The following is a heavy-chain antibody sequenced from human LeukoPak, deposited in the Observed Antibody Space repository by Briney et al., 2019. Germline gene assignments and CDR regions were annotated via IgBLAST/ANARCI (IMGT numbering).Heavy chain of an antibody. CDR1: GFTFSSYA. J-gene: IGHJ4*02. D-gene: IGHD6-6*01. Sequence: PGGSLRLSCAASGFTFSSYAMSWVRQAPGKGLEWAAVISYDGSNKYYADSVKGRFTISRDNSKNTLYLQMNSLRAEDTAVYYCARGRGSSSSCFDYWGQGTLVTVSS. CDR3: ARGRGSSSSCFDY. V-gene: IGHV3-30-3*01. CDR2: ISYDGSNK.